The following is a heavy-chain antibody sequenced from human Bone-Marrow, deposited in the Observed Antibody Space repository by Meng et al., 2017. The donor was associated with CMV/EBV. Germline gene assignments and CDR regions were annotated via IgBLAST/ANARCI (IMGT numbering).Heavy chain of an antibody. CDR3: AKGRLYGGNSHFDY. V-gene: IGHV3-33*06. CDR2: IWYDGSNK. Sequence: GGSLRLSCAASGFTFSSYGMHWVRQAPGKGLEWVAVIWYDGSNKYYADSVKGRFTISRDNSKNTLYLQMNSLRAEDTAVYYCAKGRLYGGNSHFDYWGQGTLVTVYS. CDR1: GFTFSSYG. D-gene: IGHD4-23*01. J-gene: IGHJ4*02.